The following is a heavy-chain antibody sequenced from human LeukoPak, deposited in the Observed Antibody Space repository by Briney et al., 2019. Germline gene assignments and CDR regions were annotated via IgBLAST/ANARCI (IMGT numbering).Heavy chain of an antibody. Sequence: SETLSLTCTVSGGSITSSNYYWGWVSQPPGKGLEWVASINYSGITYHNPSLKNRVTISVDTSKNQYSLKLSPVTATDTAVYYCARHERFCSGRSCYGPDAFDIWGQGTMVTVSS. V-gene: IGHV4-39*01. CDR2: INYSGIT. J-gene: IGHJ3*02. CDR3: ARHERFCSGRSCYGPDAFDI. CDR1: GGSITSSNYY. D-gene: IGHD2-15*01.